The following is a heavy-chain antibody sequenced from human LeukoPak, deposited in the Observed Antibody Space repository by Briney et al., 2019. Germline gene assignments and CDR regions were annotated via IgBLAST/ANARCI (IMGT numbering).Heavy chain of an antibody. CDR1: GYTFTSYG. J-gene: IGHJ4*02. CDR3: AREAYYYDSSGYGYYFDY. Sequence: ASVKVTCKASGYTFTSYGISWVRQTPGQGLEWMGWISAYNGNTNYAQKLQGRVTMTTDTSTSTAYMELRSLRSDETAVYYCAREAYYYDSSGYGYYFDYWGQGTLVTVSS. D-gene: IGHD3-22*01. V-gene: IGHV1-18*01. CDR2: ISAYNGNT.